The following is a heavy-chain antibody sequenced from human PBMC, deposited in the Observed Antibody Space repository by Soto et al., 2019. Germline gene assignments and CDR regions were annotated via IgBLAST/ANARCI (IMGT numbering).Heavy chain of an antibody. D-gene: IGHD3-10*01. CDR2: IYYSGTT. CDR3: ASFSSPGVSWYFDL. J-gene: IGHJ2*01. Sequence: QVQLQESGPGLVKPSETLSLTCTVSGGSMSSYHWTWIRQPPGKGLEWIGYIYYSGTTNYNPALKSRVAISADTSKNQFSLKLSSVTAADTAVYYCASFSSPGVSWYFDLWGRGTLVTVSS. V-gene: IGHV4-59*01. CDR1: GGSMSSYH.